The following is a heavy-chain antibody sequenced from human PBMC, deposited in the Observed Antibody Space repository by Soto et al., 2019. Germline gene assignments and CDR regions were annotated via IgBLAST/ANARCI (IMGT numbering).Heavy chain of an antibody. D-gene: IGHD2-21*01. CDR1: GGSISDNW. V-gene: IGHV4-4*02. Sequence: QVQLQESGPGLVKPSGTLSLTCAVSGGSISDNWWSWVRQPPGKGLEWIGEVYHSGTTYYNPSLKSRVTISLDKSASQISLTLNAVTAADTAVYYCARHVAVARTRGFYSWGQGTLVTVSS. CDR3: ARHVAVARTRGFYS. J-gene: IGHJ4*02. CDR2: VYHSGTT.